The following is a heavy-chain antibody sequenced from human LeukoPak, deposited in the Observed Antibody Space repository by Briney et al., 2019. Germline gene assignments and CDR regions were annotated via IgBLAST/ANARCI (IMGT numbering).Heavy chain of an antibody. CDR2: FDPEDGET. J-gene: IGHJ5*02. V-gene: IGHV1-24*01. CDR1: GYTLTELS. Sequence: ASVKVSCKVSGYTLTELSMHWVRQAPGKGLEWMGGFDPEDGETIYAQKFQGRVTMTEDTSTDTAYMELSSLRSEDTAVYYCATVTLYDSSGNPMSNWFDPWGQGTLVTVSS. CDR3: ATVTLYDSSGNPMSNWFDP. D-gene: IGHD3-22*01.